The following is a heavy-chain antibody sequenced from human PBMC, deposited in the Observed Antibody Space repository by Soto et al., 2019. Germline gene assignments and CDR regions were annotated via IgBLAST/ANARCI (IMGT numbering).Heavy chain of an antibody. J-gene: IGHJ6*02. D-gene: IGHD2-2*01. CDR2: IKSKTDDGTT. CDR1: GFTFSNAW. Sequence: PGGSLRLSCTVSGFTFSNAWMTWVRQAPGKGLEWVGRIKSKTDDGTTDYAAPVKGRFTISRDDSRNTLYLQMNSLKTEDTAVYYWTTDSSSWAYYYYYGMDVWGQGTTVTV. CDR3: TTDSSSWAYYYYYGMDV. V-gene: IGHV3-15*01.